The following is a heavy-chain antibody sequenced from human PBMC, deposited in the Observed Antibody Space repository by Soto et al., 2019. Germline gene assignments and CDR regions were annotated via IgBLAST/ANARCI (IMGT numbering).Heavy chain of an antibody. J-gene: IGHJ2*01. CDR2: ISWNSGSI. CDR1: GFTFDDYA. D-gene: IGHD4-17*01. V-gene: IGHV3-9*01. Sequence: EVQLVESGGGLVQPGRSLRLSCAASGFTFDDYAMHWVRQAPGKGLEWVSGISWNSGSIGYADSVKGRFTISRDNAKNSLYLQMNSLGAEDTALYYCAKRGSKVTSNWYFDLWGRGTLVTVSS. CDR3: AKRGSKVTSNWYFDL.